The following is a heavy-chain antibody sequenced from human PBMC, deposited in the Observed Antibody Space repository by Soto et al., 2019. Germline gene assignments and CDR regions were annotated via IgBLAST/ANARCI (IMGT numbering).Heavy chain of an antibody. J-gene: IGHJ4*02. CDR2: IYYSGST. D-gene: IGHD3-22*01. CDR1: GGSISSGGYY. V-gene: IGHV4-31*03. Sequence: SETLSLTCTVSGGSISSGGYYWSWIRQHPGKGLEWIGYIYYSGSTYYNPSLKSRVTISVDTSKNQFSLKLSSATAADTAVYYCARAYFSYYDSSGYYFDYWGQGTLVTVSS. CDR3: ARAYFSYYDSSGYYFDY.